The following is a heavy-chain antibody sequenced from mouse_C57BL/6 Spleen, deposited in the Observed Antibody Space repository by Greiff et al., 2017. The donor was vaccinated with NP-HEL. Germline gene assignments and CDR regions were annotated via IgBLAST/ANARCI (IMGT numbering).Heavy chain of an antibody. V-gene: IGHV3-6*01. CDR2: ISYDGSN. D-gene: IGHD6-1*01. Sequence: EVKLVESGPGLVKPSQSLSLTCSVTGYSITSVYYWNWIRQFPGNKLEWMGYISYDGSNNYNPSLKNRISITRDTSKNQFFLKLNSVTTEDTATYYCAREGSRNYFDYWGQGTTLTVSS. CDR3: AREGSRNYFDY. J-gene: IGHJ2*01. CDR1: GYSITSVYY.